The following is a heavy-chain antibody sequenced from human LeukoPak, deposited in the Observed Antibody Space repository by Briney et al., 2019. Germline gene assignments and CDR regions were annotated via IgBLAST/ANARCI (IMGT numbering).Heavy chain of an antibody. CDR1: GYTFTGYY. V-gene: IGHV1-2*02. J-gene: IGHJ4*02. Sequence: ASVKVSCKASGYTFTGYYMHWVRQAPGQELEWMGWINPNSGGTNYAQKFQGRVTMTRDTSISTAYMELSRLRSDDTAVYYCAPSATSIAAGYGYWGQGTLVTVSS. CDR2: INPNSGGT. CDR3: APSATSIAAGYGY. D-gene: IGHD6-13*01.